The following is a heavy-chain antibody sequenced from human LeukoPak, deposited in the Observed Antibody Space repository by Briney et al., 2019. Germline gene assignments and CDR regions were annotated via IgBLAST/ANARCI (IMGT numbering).Heavy chain of an antibody. CDR2: IYSGGST. V-gene: IGHV3-53*01. Sequence: GRSLRLSCAASGFTVSSNYMSWVRQAPGKGLEWVSVIYSGGSTYYADSVKGRFTISRDNSKNTLYLQMNSLRADDTAVYYCARSSMIWPYYDYWGQGTLVTVSS. CDR1: GFTVSSNY. J-gene: IGHJ4*02. D-gene: IGHD3/OR15-3a*01. CDR3: ARSSMIWPYYDY.